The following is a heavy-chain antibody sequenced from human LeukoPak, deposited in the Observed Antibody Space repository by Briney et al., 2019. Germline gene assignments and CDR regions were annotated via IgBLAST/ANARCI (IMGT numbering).Heavy chain of an antibody. V-gene: IGHV4-34*01. CDR3: AVAKAITIVRGDRRNY. CDR2: INKSVRT. Sequence: ETLSLTCAVYGGSPSGYYWSWIRQPPGKGLEWIGEINKSVRTNYNTSPKRGDTISEDTSKKQFSLKLRSVTAADTAVYYCAVAKAITIVRGDRRNYWGQGTLVTVSS. J-gene: IGHJ4*02. CDR1: GGSPSGYY. D-gene: IGHD3-10*01.